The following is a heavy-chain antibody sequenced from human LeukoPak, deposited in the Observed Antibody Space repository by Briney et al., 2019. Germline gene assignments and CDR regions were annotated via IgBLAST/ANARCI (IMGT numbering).Heavy chain of an antibody. CDR3: TRDLRDDYYDSSGPPLLFDY. D-gene: IGHD3-22*01. CDR2: IRSKAYGGTT. V-gene: IGHV3-49*04. CDR1: GFTFGDYA. J-gene: IGHJ4*02. Sequence: GGSLRLSCTASGFTFGDYAMSWVRQAPGKGLGWVGFIRSKAYGGTTEYAASVKGRFTISRDDSKSIAYLQMNSLKTEDTAVYYCTRDLRDDYYDSSGPPLLFDYWGQGTLVTVSS.